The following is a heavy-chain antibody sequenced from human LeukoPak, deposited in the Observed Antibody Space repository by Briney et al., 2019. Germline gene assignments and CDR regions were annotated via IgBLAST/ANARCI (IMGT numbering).Heavy chain of an antibody. Sequence: PSETLSLTCAVSSASVTSGGHSWSWIRQPPGKGLEWIGYIYYSGSTFYNPSLKSRVTISIDTSKNQFSLKVTSVTAADTAVYYCVGATTSIDYWGQGTLVTVSS. J-gene: IGHJ4*02. D-gene: IGHD1-26*01. V-gene: IGHV4-30-4*07. CDR1: SASVTSGGHS. CDR2: IYYSGST. CDR3: VGATTSIDY.